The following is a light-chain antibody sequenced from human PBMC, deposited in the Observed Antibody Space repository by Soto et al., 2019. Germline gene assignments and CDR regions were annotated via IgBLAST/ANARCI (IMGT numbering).Light chain of an antibody. J-gene: IGKJ5*01. CDR3: PQGYSSWIT. Sequence: TASPCSLSASIVARVFIICRAGESIRIHLNWYQEKPGNASKVLTYAVFSLQSGVPSRFSESGKRTDGTINISMLQWVDGKPNGKPQGYSSWITFRQGTRLEIK. CDR2: AVF. V-gene: IGKV1-39*01. CDR1: ESIRIH.